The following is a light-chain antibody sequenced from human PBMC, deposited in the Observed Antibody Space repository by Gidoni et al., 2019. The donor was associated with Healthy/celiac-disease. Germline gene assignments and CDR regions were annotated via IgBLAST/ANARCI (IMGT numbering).Light chain of an antibody. CDR2: AAS. CDR3: QQLNSYPQT. CDR1: QGISSY. V-gene: IGKV1-9*01. Sequence: IQLTQSPSFLSASVGDRVTITCRAIQGISSYLAWYQQKPGKAHKLLIYAASTLQSGVPSRFSGSGSGTEFTLTISSLQPEDFATYYCQQLNSYPQTFGQGTKLESK. J-gene: IGKJ2*01.